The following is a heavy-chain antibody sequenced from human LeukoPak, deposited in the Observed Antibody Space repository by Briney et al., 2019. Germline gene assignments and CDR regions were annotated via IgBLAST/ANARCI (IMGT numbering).Heavy chain of an antibody. CDR2: SSSSYI. Sequence: SSSSYIYYADSVKGRFTISRDNAKNSLCLQMNSLRAEDTAVYYCARDLYCSSTSCYYYGMDVWGQGTTVTVSS. CDR3: ARDLYCSSTSCYYYGMDV. V-gene: IGHV3-21*01. J-gene: IGHJ6*02. D-gene: IGHD2-2*01.